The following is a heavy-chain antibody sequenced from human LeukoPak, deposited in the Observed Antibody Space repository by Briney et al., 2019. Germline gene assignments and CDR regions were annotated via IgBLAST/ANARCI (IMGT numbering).Heavy chain of an antibody. V-gene: IGHV3-23*01. CDR3: AKAGCSLTRCYLNS. CDR1: GFTFSSYA. CDR2: TSANGDST. Sequence: PGGSLRLSCAASGFTFSSYAMSWVRQAPGKGLEWVSVTSANGDSTDYTDSVKGRFTISRDNSKNTLYLQMNNLRAEDTAVYYCAKAGCSLTRCYLNSWGQGTLVTVSS. D-gene: IGHD2-2*01. J-gene: IGHJ5*02.